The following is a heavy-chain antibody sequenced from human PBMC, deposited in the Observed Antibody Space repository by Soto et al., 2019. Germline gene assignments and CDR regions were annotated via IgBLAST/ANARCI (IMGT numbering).Heavy chain of an antibody. CDR1: GYSFGMFW. CDR2: IYPGDSDT. CDR3: VRHAFSRARRPFDT. Sequence: GESLKISCKGSGYSFGMFWIRCVRQTSGKGLEYMGIIYPGDSDTKYNPSFQGQVRMSVDKSINTAYLQWRSLKATDTAIYYFVRHAFSRARRPFDTSCPATHVTGS. V-gene: IGHV5-51*01. D-gene: IGHD6-13*01. J-gene: IGHJ5*02.